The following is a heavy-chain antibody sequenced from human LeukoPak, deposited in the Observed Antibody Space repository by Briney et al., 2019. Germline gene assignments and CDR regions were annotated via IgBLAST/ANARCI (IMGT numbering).Heavy chain of an antibody. J-gene: IGHJ5*02. V-gene: IGHV4-39*06. Sequence: SETLSLTCSVSGASISSGSNYWGWIRQPPGKTLEWIGSIYSSGSTYYNSSLQSRVIIIIDTPKNHFTLTLSSVTAADTAVYYCARRVLGRPRNCSGGSCYSSKWFDPWGQGTLVTVSS. CDR1: GASISSGSNY. CDR3: ARRVLGRPRNCSGGSCYSSKWFDP. CDR2: IYSSGST. D-gene: IGHD2-15*01.